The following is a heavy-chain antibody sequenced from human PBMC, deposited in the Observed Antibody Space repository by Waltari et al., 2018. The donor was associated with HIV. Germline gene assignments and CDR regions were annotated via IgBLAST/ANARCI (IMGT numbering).Heavy chain of an antibody. D-gene: IGHD5-12*01. V-gene: IGHV4-61*01. CDR3: ARGGDGYNLAHAFDI. J-gene: IGHJ3*02. Sequence: QVQLQESGPGLVKPSETLSLTCTVSGGSVSSKTYYWSWIRQPPGKGLEWIGYIYHRAGTNYNPSLKSRVTISVDTSKNQFSLRLTSVTAADTAVYYCARGGDGYNLAHAFDIWGQGTMVTVSS. CDR2: IYHRAGT. CDR1: GGSVSSKTYY.